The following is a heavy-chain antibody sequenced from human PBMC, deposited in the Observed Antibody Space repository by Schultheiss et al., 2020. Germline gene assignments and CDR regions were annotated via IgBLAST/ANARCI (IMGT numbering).Heavy chain of an antibody. Sequence: VKVSCKASGGTFSSYTISWVRQAPGQGLEWMGRIIPILGIANYAQKFQGRVTITADKSTSTAYMELSSLRSEDTAVYYCARDMVRGVKIPDYWGQGTLVTVYS. V-gene: IGHV1-69*04. CDR2: IIPILGIA. D-gene: IGHD3-10*01. CDR1: GGTFSSYT. J-gene: IGHJ4*02. CDR3: ARDMVRGVKIPDY.